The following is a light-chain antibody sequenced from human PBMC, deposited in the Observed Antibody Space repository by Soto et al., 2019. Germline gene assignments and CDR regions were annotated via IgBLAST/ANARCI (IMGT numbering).Light chain of an antibody. CDR1: QSISSY. CDR3: QQSYSTPRT. V-gene: IGKV1-39*01. J-gene: IGKJ1*01. Sequence: DIQMTQSPSSLFASVGDRVTITCRASQSISSYLSRYQQKPGKAPKLLIYAASSLQSGVPSRFSGSGSGTDFTLTISSLQPEDFATYYCQQSYSTPRTFGQGTKVDI. CDR2: AAS.